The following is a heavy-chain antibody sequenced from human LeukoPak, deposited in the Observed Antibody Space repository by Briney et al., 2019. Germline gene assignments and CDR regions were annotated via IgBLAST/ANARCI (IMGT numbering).Heavy chain of an antibody. CDR1: GVSISSYY. Sequence: PSETLSPTCTVSGVSISSYYWSWIRQPPGKGLEWIGRVFTSGIISGNTNYNPSLKSRVTMSVDTSNKQFSLKLTSVTAADTAVYYDARDRYYYDSSSYYSAFHTWGQGTMVTVSS. CDR3: ARDRYYYDSSSYYSAFHT. CDR2: VFTSGIISGNT. J-gene: IGHJ3*02. V-gene: IGHV4-4*07. D-gene: IGHD3-22*01.